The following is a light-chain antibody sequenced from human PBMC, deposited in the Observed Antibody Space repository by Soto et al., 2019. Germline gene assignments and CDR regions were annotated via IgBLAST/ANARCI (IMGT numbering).Light chain of an antibody. CDR1: SSDVGSYNL. Sequence: QSALTQPASVSGSPGQSITISCTGTSSDVGSYNLVSWYQQHPGKAPKLMIYEGSKRPSGVPGRFSGSKSGTSASLAITGLQAEDEADYYCQSYDSSLSGYVFGTGTKLTVL. J-gene: IGLJ1*01. V-gene: IGLV2-14*02. CDR3: QSYDSSLSGYV. CDR2: EGS.